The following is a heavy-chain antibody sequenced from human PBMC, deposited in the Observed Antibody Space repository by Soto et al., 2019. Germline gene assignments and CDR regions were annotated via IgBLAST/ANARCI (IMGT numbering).Heavy chain of an antibody. J-gene: IGHJ4*02. D-gene: IGHD6-19*01. CDR1: GFTVSSNY. CDR2: IYSGGST. V-gene: IGHV3-66*01. CDR3: ARDSSGWGGTFDY. Sequence: GGSLRLSCAASGFTVSSNYMSWVRQAPGKGLEWVSVIYSGGSTYYADSVKGRFTISRDNSKNTLYLQMNSLRAEDTAVYYCARDSSGWGGTFDYWGQGTLVTVSS.